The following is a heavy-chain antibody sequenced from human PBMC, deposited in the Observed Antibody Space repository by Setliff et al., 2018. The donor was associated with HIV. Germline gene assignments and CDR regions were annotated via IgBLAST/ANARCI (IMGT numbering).Heavy chain of an antibody. CDR1: GYSISSGYY. V-gene: IGHV4-38-2*02. Sequence: PSETLSLTCTVSGYSISSGYYWGWIRQPPGKGLEWIGSIYHSGITYYNPSLKSRVTISVDTSKNQFSLKLSSVTAADTAVYYCARGRGGNYNYYYYYMDVWGKGTTVTVSS. D-gene: IGHD2-21*02. J-gene: IGHJ6*03. CDR3: ARGRGGNYNYYYYYMDV. CDR2: IYHSGIT.